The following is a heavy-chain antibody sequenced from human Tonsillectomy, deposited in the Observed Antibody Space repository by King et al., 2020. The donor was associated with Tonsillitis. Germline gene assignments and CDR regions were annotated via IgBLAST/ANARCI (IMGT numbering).Heavy chain of an antibody. D-gene: IGHD1-26*01. CDR1: YSSLSGNY. CDR3: ARERRIPKYVGSDYMKALDV. Sequence: VHRQQWGAGLLKPSETLSLTCAFFYSSLSGNYWTWIRQTPGRGLEWMWDIDHSGSTNYSPSLKCRVTIQVDTSKSQFSLKLASVSAADTGVYYCARERRIPKYVGSDYMKALDVWGQGTPVTVSS. V-gene: IGHV4-34*01. J-gene: IGHJ3*01. CDR2: IDHSGST.